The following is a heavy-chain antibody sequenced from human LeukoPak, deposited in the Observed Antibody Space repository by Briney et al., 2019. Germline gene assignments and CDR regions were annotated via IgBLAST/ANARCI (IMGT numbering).Heavy chain of an antibody. CDR2: IYSDGRI. Sequence: GGSLRLSCAASGFTVSSNYMSWVRQAPGKGLEWVTVIYSDGRIHSADSVKGRFTISRDDSKNTLSLQMNSLRAEDTAVYYCARESGYCYGLAGFFDYWGKGPPVTVSS. CDR3: ARESGYCYGLAGFFDY. J-gene: IGHJ4*02. V-gene: IGHV3-53*01. CDR1: GFTVSSNY. D-gene: IGHD5-18*01.